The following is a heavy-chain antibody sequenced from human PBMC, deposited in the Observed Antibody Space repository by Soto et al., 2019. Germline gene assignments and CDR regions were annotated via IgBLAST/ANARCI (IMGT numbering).Heavy chain of an antibody. CDR1: GGSISSGGYY. Sequence: QVQLQESGPGLVKPSQTLSLTCTVSGGSISSGGYYWSWIRQHPGKGLEWIGYIYYSGSTYYNPSLKSRVTKSVDTSKNQFSLKLSSVTAADTAVYYCARKDIVTLRGAFDIWGQGTMVTVSS. J-gene: IGHJ3*02. V-gene: IGHV4-31*03. CDR2: IYYSGST. CDR3: ARKDIVTLRGAFDI. D-gene: IGHD5-12*01.